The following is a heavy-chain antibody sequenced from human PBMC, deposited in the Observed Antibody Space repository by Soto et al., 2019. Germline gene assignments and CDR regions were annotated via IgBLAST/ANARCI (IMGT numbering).Heavy chain of an antibody. CDR1: GGTFSSYT. Sequence: QVQLVQSGAGVKKPGASVKVSCEASGGTFSSYTISWVRQAPGQGLEWVGRIIPRVGSANYAQKLQGRVTITRDKSTRKAYLEMSSLNSEDTPVYYCARVGGRAASRPPYYYMDVWGKGTTVTVSS. D-gene: IGHD3-16*01. CDR3: ARVGGRAASRPPYYYMDV. J-gene: IGHJ6*03. V-gene: IGHV1-69*08. CDR2: IIPRVGSA.